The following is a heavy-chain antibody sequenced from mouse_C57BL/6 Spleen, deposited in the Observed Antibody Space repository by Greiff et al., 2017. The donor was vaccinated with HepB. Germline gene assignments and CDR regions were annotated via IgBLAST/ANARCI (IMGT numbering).Heavy chain of an antibody. J-gene: IGHJ3*01. Sequence: QVQLQQSGAELVKPGASVKISCKASGYAFSSYWMNWVKQRPGKGLEWIGQIYPGDGDTNYNGKFKGKATLTADKSSSTAYMQLSSLTSEDSAVYFCARGDYYGYEGNWFAYWGQGTLVTVSA. V-gene: IGHV1-80*01. CDR1: GYAFSSYW. CDR3: ARGDYYGYEGNWFAY. D-gene: IGHD2-2*01. CDR2: IYPGDGDT.